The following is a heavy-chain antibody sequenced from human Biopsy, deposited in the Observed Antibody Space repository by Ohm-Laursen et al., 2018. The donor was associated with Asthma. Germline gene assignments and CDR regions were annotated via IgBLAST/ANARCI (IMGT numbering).Heavy chain of an antibody. V-gene: IGHV4-31*03. D-gene: IGHD4-17*01. Sequence: TLSLTCTVSGASIKTDDHYWSWLRQHPVKGLEWIGHIYYSGSTYYNPSLKSRVSISLDTSKNQFSLSLTSVTAADTAVYYCARTTYGHDGFDPWGQGTLVTVSS. CDR3: ARTTYGHDGFDP. J-gene: IGHJ5*02. CDR2: IYYSGST. CDR1: GASIKTDDHY.